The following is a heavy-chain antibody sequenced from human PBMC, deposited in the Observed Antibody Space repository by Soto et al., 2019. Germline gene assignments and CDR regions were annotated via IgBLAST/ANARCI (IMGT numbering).Heavy chain of an antibody. J-gene: IGHJ4*02. Sequence: XSVKVSCKASVYTFTCYYVNWARQAPGQGLEWMGWINPDNGVPNYAQKFQGRVTLSRDTSINTAYMELSRLTSDDTAMYYCARTDYLFSTLTYYFDYWGQGTLVTVS. V-gene: IGHV1-2*02. CDR1: VYTFTCYY. CDR2: INPDNGVP. CDR3: ARTDYLFSTLTYYFDY. D-gene: IGHD3-16*01.